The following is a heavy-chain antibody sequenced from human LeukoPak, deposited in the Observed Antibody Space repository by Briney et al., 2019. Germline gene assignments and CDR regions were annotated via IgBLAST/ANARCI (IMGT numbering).Heavy chain of an antibody. CDR1: GFTFSSYG. CDR2: IWYDGSNK. J-gene: IGHJ6*02. Sequence: GRSLRLSCAASGFTFSSYGMHWVRQAPGKGLEWVAVIWYDGSNKYYADSVKGRFTISRDNSKNTLYLQMNSLRAEDTAVYYCARGSVSSYYYYYGMDVWGQGTTVTVSS. D-gene: IGHD5-18*01. V-gene: IGHV3-33*01. CDR3: ARGSVSSYYYYYGMDV.